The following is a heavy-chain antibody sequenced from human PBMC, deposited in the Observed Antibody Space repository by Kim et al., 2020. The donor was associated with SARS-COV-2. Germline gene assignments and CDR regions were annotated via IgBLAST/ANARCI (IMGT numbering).Heavy chain of an antibody. V-gene: IGHV4-38-2*02. J-gene: IGHJ4*02. CDR2: IYHSGST. D-gene: IGHD2-8*01. Sequence: SETLSLTCTVSGYSISSGYYWGWIRQPPGKGLEWIGSIYHSGSTYYNPSLKSRVTISVDTSKNQFSLKLSSVTAADTAVYYCARAPGDIVLMVYAYIGGYFDYWGQGTLVTVSS. CDR1: GYSISSGYY. CDR3: ARAPGDIVLMVYAYIGGYFDY.